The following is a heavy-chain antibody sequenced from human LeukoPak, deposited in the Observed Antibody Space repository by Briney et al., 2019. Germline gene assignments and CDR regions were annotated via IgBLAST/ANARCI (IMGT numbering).Heavy chain of an antibody. CDR1: GFTFDDYA. Sequence: GGSLRLSCAACGFTFDDYAMHWVRQAPGKGLEWVSGISWNSGSIGYADSVKGRFTISRDNAKNSLYLQMNSLRAEDTALYYCAKAVNYYYDSSGYSGGGFDYWGQGTLVTVSS. D-gene: IGHD3-22*01. V-gene: IGHV3-9*01. J-gene: IGHJ4*02. CDR2: ISWNSGSI. CDR3: AKAVNYYYDSSGYSGGGFDY.